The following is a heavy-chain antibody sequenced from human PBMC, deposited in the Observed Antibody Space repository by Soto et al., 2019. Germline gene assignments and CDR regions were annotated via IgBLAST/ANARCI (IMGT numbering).Heavy chain of an antibody. V-gene: IGHV3-23*01. CDR1: GFTVSSHA. CDR2: VTADGGT. Sequence: EVQVLESGGGLVQPGGSLRLSCEGSGFTVSSHAMTWIRQAPGKGPEWVSTVTADGGTYYADSVKGRFAMSRDTSENTLYLQRKSLGAEYTAGYYCAPHVSCSGGSCQYDAFAIRAKGTMATVPS. J-gene: IGHJ3*02. CDR3: APHVSCSGGSCQYDAFAI. D-gene: IGHD2-15*01.